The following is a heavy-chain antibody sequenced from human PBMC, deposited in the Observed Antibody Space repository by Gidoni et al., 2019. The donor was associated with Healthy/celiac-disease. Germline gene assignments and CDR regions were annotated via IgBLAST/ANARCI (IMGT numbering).Heavy chain of an antibody. CDR2: ISSSGSTI. Sequence: QVQLVESGGALVKPGGSLRLSCAASGLTFSHYYMSWLRQAPGKGPEGGSYISSSGSTIYYADSVKGRFTISRDNAKNSLYLQMNSLRAEDTAVYYCARDLRYYDFWSGYLVDYWGQGTLVTVSS. CDR3: ARDLRYYDFWSGYLVDY. J-gene: IGHJ4*02. CDR1: GLTFSHYY. V-gene: IGHV3-11*01. D-gene: IGHD3-3*01.